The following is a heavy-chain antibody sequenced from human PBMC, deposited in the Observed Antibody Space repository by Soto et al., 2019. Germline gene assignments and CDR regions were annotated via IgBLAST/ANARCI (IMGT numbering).Heavy chain of an antibody. V-gene: IGHV3-53*01. J-gene: IGHJ6*02. Sequence: PGGSLRLSCAASGFTVSTNYMSWVRQAPGKGLEWVSIIYSGGNTYYADSVKGRFTISRDNSKNTLYLQMNSLRAEDTAVYYCARAIPVPGIFYYYGFDVWGQGTTVTVSS. CDR3: ARAIPVPGIFYYYGFDV. CDR2: IYSGGNT. CDR1: GFTVSTNY. D-gene: IGHD6-19*01.